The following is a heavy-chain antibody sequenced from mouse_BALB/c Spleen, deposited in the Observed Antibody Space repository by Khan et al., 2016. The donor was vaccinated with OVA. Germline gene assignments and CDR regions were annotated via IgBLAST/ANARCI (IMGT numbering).Heavy chain of an antibody. CDR2: ISYSGST. CDR1: GYSITSGYG. V-gene: IGHV3-2*02. D-gene: IGHD1-2*01. J-gene: IGHJ2*01. Sequence: EVKLQQSGPGLVKPSQSLSLTCTVTGYSITSGYGWNWIRQFPGNKLEWMGYISYSGSTNYNPSLKSRISITRDTSKNQFFLQLNSVTTEDTATXYCARTARIKYWGKGTTLTVSS. CDR3: ARTARIKY.